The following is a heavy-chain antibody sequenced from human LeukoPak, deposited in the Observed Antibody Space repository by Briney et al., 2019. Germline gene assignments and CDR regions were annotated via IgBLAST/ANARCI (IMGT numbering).Heavy chain of an antibody. CDR1: GFTFSTYS. V-gene: IGHV3-21*05. CDR3: ARDDNGGKPDVFDI. CDR2: IIRASTHI. J-gene: IGHJ3*02. Sequence: GGSLRLSCAASGFTFSTYSMTWVRQAPGKGLEWVAYIIRASTHIYYVDSLKGRFTISRDNAKNSLYLQMNSLRAEDTAVYYCARDDNGGKPDVFDIWGQGTVVTVSS. D-gene: IGHD4-23*01.